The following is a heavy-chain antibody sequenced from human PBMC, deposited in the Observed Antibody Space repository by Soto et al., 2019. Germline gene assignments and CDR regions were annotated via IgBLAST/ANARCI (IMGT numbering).Heavy chain of an antibody. CDR1: GFTFSSYS. CDR3: ASGSGGSPTHY. J-gene: IGHJ4*02. V-gene: IGHV3-48*01. CDR2: ISSSSSTI. Sequence: EVQLVESGGGLVQPGGSLRLSCAASGFTFSSYSMNWVRQAPGKGLEWVSYISSSSSTIYYADSVKGRFTISRDNAKNSLYLQMNSLRAEDTAVYYCASGSGGSPTHYWGQGTLVTVSS. D-gene: IGHD2-15*01.